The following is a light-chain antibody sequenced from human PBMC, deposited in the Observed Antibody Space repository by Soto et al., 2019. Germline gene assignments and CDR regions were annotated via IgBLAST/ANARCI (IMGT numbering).Light chain of an antibody. CDR2: GAS. Sequence: IVLTQSPGTLYLSPGERATLSCRASQSISDRYLAWYQQKLGQAPRLLIYGASKRATGTPDRFSGSGSGTDFTLTISRLEPEDFAVYYCQQYGSSPPQTFGQGTRLEIK. J-gene: IGKJ5*01. CDR3: QQYGSSPPQT. V-gene: IGKV3-20*01. CDR1: QSISDRY.